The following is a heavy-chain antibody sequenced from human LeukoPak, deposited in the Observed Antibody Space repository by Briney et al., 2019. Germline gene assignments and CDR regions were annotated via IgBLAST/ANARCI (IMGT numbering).Heavy chain of an antibody. J-gene: IGHJ4*02. CDR3: ARAFTWSDY. V-gene: IGHV4-59*01. CDR1: NGSISYYY. CDR2: IFHRGST. D-gene: IGHD3-3*01. Sequence: SETLSLTCTVSNGSISYYYWSWIRQSPGKGLEWIAYIFHRGSTDYNPSLKSRLTISVDTSKNQFSLKLSSVTAADTAVYYCARAFTWSDYWGQGTLVTVSS.